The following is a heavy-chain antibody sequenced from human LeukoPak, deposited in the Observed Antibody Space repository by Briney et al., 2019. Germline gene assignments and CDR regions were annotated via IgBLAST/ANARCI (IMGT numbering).Heavy chain of an antibody. V-gene: IGHV1-69*13. CDR3: AREEDFWSGYYG. Sequence: SVKVSCKASGGTFSSYAISWVRQAPGQGLEWMGGLIPIFGTANYAQKFQGRVTITADESTSTAYMELSSLRSEDTAVYYCAREEDFWSGYYGWGQGTLVTVSS. CDR1: GGTFSSYA. D-gene: IGHD3-3*01. J-gene: IGHJ4*02. CDR2: LIPIFGTA.